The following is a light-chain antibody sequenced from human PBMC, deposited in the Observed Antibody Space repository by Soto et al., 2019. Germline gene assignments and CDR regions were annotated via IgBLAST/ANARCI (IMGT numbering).Light chain of an antibody. CDR1: QSIHTS. V-gene: IGKV3-11*01. Sequence: VLTQSPATLSLSPGERATLSCRASQSIHTSLAWYQQKSGKPPRLVIYDSTLRANGVPDRFGGSGSGTDFTLTISRLEPDDFAVYYCQKRSNWPPFSFGPGTKVDIK. CDR2: DST. CDR3: QKRSNWPPFS. J-gene: IGKJ3*01.